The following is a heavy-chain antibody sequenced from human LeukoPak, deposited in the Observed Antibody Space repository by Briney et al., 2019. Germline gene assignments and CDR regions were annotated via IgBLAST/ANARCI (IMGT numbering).Heavy chain of an antibody. V-gene: IGHV3-30-3*01. Sequence: GGSLRPSCAASGFTFSSYAMHWVRQAPGKGLEWVAVISHDGSNKYYADSVKGRFTISRDNSKNTLYLQMNSLRAEDTAVYYCARIGAAAAVFRYYYYYGMDVWGQGTTVTVSS. D-gene: IGHD6-13*01. CDR1: GFTFSSYA. CDR2: ISHDGSNK. J-gene: IGHJ6*01. CDR3: ARIGAAAAVFRYYYYYGMDV.